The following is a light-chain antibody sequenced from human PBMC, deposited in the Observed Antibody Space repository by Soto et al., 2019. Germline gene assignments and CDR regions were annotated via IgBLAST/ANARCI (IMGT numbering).Light chain of an antibody. CDR3: SSYTSSSSYV. CDR2: ETS. J-gene: IGLJ1*01. Sequence: QSALTQPASVSGSPGQSITISCTGTSSDVGGYNYVSWYQQHPGKAPKLMIYETSNRPSGGSNRFSGSKSGNTASLTISGLQAEDEADYYCSSYTSSSSYVFGTGTKVTVL. CDR1: SSDVGGYNY. V-gene: IGLV2-14*01.